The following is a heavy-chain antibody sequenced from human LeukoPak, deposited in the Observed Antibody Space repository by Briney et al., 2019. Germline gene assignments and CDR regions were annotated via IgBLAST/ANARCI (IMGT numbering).Heavy chain of an antibody. V-gene: IGHV4-59*01. J-gene: IGHJ4*02. CDR2: IYYSGST. Sequence: SETLSLTCTVSGGSISSYYWSWIRQPPGKGLEWIGYIYYSGSTNYNPSLKSRVTISVDTSKNQFSLKLSSVTAADTAVYYCARSYSSSANVDYWGQGTLVTVSS. D-gene: IGHD6-6*01. CDR1: GGSISSYY. CDR3: ARSYSSSANVDY.